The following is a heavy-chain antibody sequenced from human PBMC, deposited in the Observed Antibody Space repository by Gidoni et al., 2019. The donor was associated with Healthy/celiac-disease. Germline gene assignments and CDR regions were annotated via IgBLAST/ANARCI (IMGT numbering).Heavy chain of an antibody. CDR1: GFTFRIYV. CDR2: ISYDGSKK. D-gene: IGHD2-21*02. J-gene: IGHJ5*02. CDR3: ARDRGRLLMPTTAIPRDNWFDP. Sequence: QVQLVEYGGGVVQPGRSLRLSCAASGFTFRIYVLHWVGKAPGKGLEWVAVISYDGSKKDYADSVKGRFTISRDNSKNTLYLQMNSLRAEDTAVYYCARDRGRLLMPTTAIPRDNWFDPWGQGTLVTVSS. V-gene: IGHV3-30*03.